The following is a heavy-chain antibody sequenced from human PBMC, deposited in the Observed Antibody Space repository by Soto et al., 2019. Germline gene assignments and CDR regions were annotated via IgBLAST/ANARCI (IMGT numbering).Heavy chain of an antibody. V-gene: IGHV1-18*04. CDR3: ARAPIVVVNVRWLDP. J-gene: IGHJ5*02. CDR1: GYTFTSYG. CDR2: ISAYNGNT. Sequence: GASVKVSCKASGYTFTSYGISWVRQAPGQGLEWMGWISAYNGNTNYAQKLQGRVTMTTDTSTSTAYMELRSLRSDDTAVYYCARAPIVVVNVRWLDPWGQGTLVTVSS. D-gene: IGHD3-22*01.